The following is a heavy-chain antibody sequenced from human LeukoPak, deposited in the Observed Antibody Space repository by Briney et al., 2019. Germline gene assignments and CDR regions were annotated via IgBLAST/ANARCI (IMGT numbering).Heavy chain of an antibody. Sequence: GGSLRLSCAASGFTFSSYSMNWVRQAPGKGLEWVSYISSSGSTIYYADSVKGRFTISRDNAKNSLYLQMNSLRAEDTAVYYCARDRGYYHSPGDWDYWGQGTLVTVSS. D-gene: IGHD3-22*01. J-gene: IGHJ4*02. CDR3: ARDRGYYHSPGDWDY. CDR1: GFTFSSYS. CDR2: ISSSGSTI. V-gene: IGHV3-48*04.